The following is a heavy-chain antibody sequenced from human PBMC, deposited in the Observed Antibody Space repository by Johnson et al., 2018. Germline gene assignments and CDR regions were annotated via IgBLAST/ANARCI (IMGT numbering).Heavy chain of an antibody. CDR2: ISYDGSNK. J-gene: IGHJ6*02. Sequence: QVQLVESGRGVVQPGRSLRLSCAASGFTFSSYGMHWVRQAPGKGLEWVAVISYDGSNKYYADSVKGRFTISRDNSKNTLYLQMNSLKAEDTSWDSCSKAPSRGDYYYDDCMDVWVQATPVTVS. D-gene: IGHD3-22*01. CDR3: SKAPSRGDYYYDDCMDV. CDR1: GFTFSSYG. V-gene: IGHV3-30*18.